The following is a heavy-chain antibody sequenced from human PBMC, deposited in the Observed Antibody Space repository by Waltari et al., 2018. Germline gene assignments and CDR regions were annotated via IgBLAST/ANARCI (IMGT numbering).Heavy chain of an antibody. CDR3: ARAGLGSPSQWLQLLDL. CDR1: GFTVSNNY. J-gene: IGHJ5*02. Sequence: EVQLVESGGGLIQPGGSLRLSCVAYGFTVSNNYKSRVRQAPGKGLEWVSVLHAGGAAYYAESVKGRFTVSRDNSKNTLYLQMNSLRDEDTAIYFCARAGLGSPSQWLQLLDLWGQGTLVTVSS. CDR2: LHAGGAA. V-gene: IGHV3-53*01. D-gene: IGHD5-12*01.